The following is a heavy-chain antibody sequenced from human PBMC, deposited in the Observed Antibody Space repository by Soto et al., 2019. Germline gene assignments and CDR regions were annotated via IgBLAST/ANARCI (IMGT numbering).Heavy chain of an antibody. CDR1: RVAFSKFI. D-gene: IGHD6-19*01. Sequence: SVKVSCKASRVAFSKFIVTWVRQAPGLGLEWVGGIIPIFGTANYAQKFLGRVTITADESTSTSYMEVNNLRSEDTAVYYCAKVRYSSPMGYYYGMDVWGQGTTVTVSS. CDR2: IIPIFGTA. J-gene: IGHJ6*02. V-gene: IGHV1-69*13. CDR3: AKVRYSSPMGYYYGMDV.